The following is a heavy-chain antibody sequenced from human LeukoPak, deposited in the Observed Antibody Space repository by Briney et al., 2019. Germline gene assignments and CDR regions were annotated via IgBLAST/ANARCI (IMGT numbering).Heavy chain of an antibody. J-gene: IGHJ4*02. V-gene: IGHV1-8*02. CDR3: ARENGDYSSNYFDY. CDR1: GYTFTSYG. Sequence: ASVKVSCKASGYTFTSYGISWVRQAPGQGLEWMGWMSPNSGNTGYAQKFQGRVTMTRDTSISTAYMELSRLRSDDTAVYYCARENGDYSSNYFDYWGQGTLVTDSS. CDR2: MSPNSGNT. D-gene: IGHD4-17*01.